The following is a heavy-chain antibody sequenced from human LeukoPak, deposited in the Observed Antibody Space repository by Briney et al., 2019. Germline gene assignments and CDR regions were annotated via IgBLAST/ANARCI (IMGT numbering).Heavy chain of an antibody. CDR3: ARGGDWGYD. CDR2: ITGSSSYI. V-gene: IGHV3-21*01. CDR1: GFTFSSYS. D-gene: IGHD2-21*02. Sequence: PGGSLRLSCAASGFTFSSYSMNWVRQAPGKGLEWVSSITGSSSYIFYVDSVKGRFTISRDNGKNSLYLQMNSLRVEDTAVYYCARGGDWGYDWGQGTLVTVSS. J-gene: IGHJ4*02.